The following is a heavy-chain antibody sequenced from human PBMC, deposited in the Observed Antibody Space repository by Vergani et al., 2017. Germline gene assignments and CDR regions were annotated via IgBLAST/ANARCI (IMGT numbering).Heavy chain of an antibody. D-gene: IGHD1-14*01. V-gene: IGHV3-7*01. CDR1: GFTFSSYW. Sequence: EVQLVESGGGLVQPGGSLRLSCAASGFTFSSYWMSWVRQAPGKGLEWVANIKQDGSEKYYVDSVKGRFTISRDNAKTSLYLQMNSLRAEDTAVYYCARAGTVGGGEIAMDAWGKGTTVTVYS. J-gene: IGHJ6*04. CDR2: IKQDGSEK. CDR3: ARAGTVGGGEIAMDA.